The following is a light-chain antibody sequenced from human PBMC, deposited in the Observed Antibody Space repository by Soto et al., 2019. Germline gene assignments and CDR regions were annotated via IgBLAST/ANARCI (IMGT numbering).Light chain of an antibody. CDR2: DAS. CDR3: EQYDDWPIT. V-gene: IGKV3-15*01. J-gene: IGKJ5*01. CDR1: QSLSTN. Sequence: EVVMTQFPATLSVSPGGRATLSCRASQSLSTNLAWYQQKPGQAPRLLIHDASARATGIPGRFSGSGSGTEFTLTISSLQSEDFAVYYCEQYDDWPITFGQGTRLKTK.